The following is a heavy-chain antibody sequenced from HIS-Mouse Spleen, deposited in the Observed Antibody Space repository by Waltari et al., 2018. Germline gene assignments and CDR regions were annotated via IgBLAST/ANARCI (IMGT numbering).Heavy chain of an antibody. CDR2: INSDGSST. CDR3: ARAGGNPPPQLYAFDI. CDR1: GFTFSSYW. J-gene: IGHJ3*02. V-gene: IGHV3-74*01. Sequence: EVQLVESGGGLVQPGGSLRLSCAASGFTFSSYWRLWVRRAPGKGLVWGSRINSDGSSTSYADSVKGRFTISRDNAKNTLYLQMNSLRAEDTAVYYCARAGGNPPPQLYAFDIWGQGTMVTVSS. D-gene: IGHD2-8*01.